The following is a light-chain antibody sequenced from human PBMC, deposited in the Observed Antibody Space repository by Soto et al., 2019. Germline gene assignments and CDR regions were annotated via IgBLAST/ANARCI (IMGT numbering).Light chain of an antibody. CDR2: KAS. Sequence: DIQMTQSASTLAASVGDRVTITCRASQTINRWLAWHQQKPGKAPKLLIYKASTLKSGVPSRFSGSGSGTEFTLTISSLQPDDFATYYCQHYNSYPEAFGQGTKVDIK. CDR3: QHYNSYPEA. V-gene: IGKV1-5*03. J-gene: IGKJ1*01. CDR1: QTINRW.